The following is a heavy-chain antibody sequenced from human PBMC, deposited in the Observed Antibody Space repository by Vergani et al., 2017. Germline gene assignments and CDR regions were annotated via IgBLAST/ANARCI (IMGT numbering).Heavy chain of an antibody. J-gene: IGHJ6*02. Sequence: EVQLVESGGGLVQPGGSLRLSCAASGFTVSSNYMSRGRQAPGKGLEWVSIIYSGGSTYYADTVKGRFTISRDNSKKTLYLQMNSLRAEDTAVYYCAREIASARGMDVWSQGTTVTVSS. CDR2: IYSGGST. CDR1: GFTVSSNY. V-gene: IGHV3-66*02. CDR3: AREIASARGMDV. D-gene: IGHD6-13*01.